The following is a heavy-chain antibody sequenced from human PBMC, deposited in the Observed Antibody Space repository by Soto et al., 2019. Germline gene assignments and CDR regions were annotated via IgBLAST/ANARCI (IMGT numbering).Heavy chain of an antibody. CDR1: GFSFSSAW. D-gene: IGHD4-4*01. Sequence: GVSLRLSCAASGFSFSSAWMSWVRQTPEKGLEWVGRIKSKSDGGTTDYAAPVKGRFTISRDDSENTLYLQMNSLKTEDTAVYYCTTDRFYSPVDHCGQGLLVSV. V-gene: IGHV3-15*01. CDR3: TTDRFYSPVDH. J-gene: IGHJ4*02. CDR2: IKSKSDGGTT.